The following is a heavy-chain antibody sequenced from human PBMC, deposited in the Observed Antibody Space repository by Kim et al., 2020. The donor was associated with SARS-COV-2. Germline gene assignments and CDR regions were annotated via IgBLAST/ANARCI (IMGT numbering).Heavy chain of an antibody. D-gene: IGHD3-10*01. Sequence: SETLSLTCAVYGGSFSGYYWSWIRQPPGKGLEWIGEINHSGSTNYNPSLKSRVTISVDTSKNQFSLKLSSVTAADTAVYYCARFTTSGGSYYNRGFDYWG. V-gene: IGHV4-34*01. CDR1: GGSFSGYY. J-gene: IGHJ4*01. CDR2: INHSGST. CDR3: ARFTTSGGSYYNRGFDY.